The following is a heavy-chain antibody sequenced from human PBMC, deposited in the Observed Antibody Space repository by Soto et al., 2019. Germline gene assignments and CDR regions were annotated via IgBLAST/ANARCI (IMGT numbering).Heavy chain of an antibody. J-gene: IGHJ6*02. Sequence: SETLSLTCAVSGGPISSSYWWNWVRQPPGKGLEWIGKIYHSGTTNSNPSLRSRVTISLDRSNDQFSLKLSSVTAADTAVYYCARTRDNNINYYYALDVWGPGATVTVSS. CDR2: IYHSGTT. V-gene: IGHV4-4*02. D-gene: IGHD1-20*01. CDR1: GGPISSSYW. CDR3: ARTRDNNINYYYALDV.